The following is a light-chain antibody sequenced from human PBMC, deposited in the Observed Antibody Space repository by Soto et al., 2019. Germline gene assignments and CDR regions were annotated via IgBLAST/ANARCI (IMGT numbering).Light chain of an antibody. CDR2: SNN. Sequence: SALTQPPSASGTPGQRVTISCSGSSSNIGSNTVNWYQQLPGTAPKLLIYSNNQRPSGVPDRFSGSRSGTSASLAISGLQSEDEADYYCAAWNDSLNGSYVFGTGTKVTV. J-gene: IGLJ1*01. CDR1: SSNIGSNT. CDR3: AAWNDSLNGSYV. V-gene: IGLV1-44*01.